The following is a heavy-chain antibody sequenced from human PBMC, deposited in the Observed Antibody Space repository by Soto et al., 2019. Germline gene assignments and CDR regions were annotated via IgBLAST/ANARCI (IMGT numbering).Heavy chain of an antibody. CDR1: GFSLSTSGVG. Sequence: SGPTLVNPTQTLTLTCTFSGFSLSTSGVGVGWIRQPPGKALEWLALIYWDDDKRYSPSLESRLTITRDTSKNQVVLTMTNMDPVDTATYYCAHSRVPATGFRYYYYYMDVWGKGTTVTVSS. CDR3: AHSRVPATGFRYYYYYMDV. V-gene: IGHV2-5*02. J-gene: IGHJ6*03. CDR2: IYWDDDK. D-gene: IGHD2-2*01.